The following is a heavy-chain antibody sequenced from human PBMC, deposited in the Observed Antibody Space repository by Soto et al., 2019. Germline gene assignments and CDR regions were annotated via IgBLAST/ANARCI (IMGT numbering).Heavy chain of an antibody. CDR3: ARDGRTYPQGLDYHYMDV. CDR1: ESTFGGYW. V-gene: IGHV3-7*01. CDR2: IKQDGSEK. J-gene: IGHJ6*03. Sequence: EVQLVESGGGLVQPGGALRLSCAATESTFGGYWMTWVRQAPGRGLEWVANIKQDGSEKYYVDSVKGRFTISRDNAKNSLYLQMNTLRAEDTAVYYCARDGRTYPQGLDYHYMDVWGKGTTVTVSS.